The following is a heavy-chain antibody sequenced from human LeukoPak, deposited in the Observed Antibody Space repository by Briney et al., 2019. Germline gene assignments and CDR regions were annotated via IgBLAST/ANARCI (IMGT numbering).Heavy chain of an antibody. D-gene: IGHD6-19*01. Sequence: GGSLRLSCVASGFTFGKYWMSWVRQAPGKGLEWVSTISGTSSYIQYADSVKGRFTISRDNAKNSLRAEDTAVYYCARDTPGSGWLYYWGQGTLVTVSS. CDR3: ARDTPGSGWLYY. CDR2: ISGTSSYI. CDR1: GFTFGKYW. J-gene: IGHJ4*02. V-gene: IGHV3-21*01.